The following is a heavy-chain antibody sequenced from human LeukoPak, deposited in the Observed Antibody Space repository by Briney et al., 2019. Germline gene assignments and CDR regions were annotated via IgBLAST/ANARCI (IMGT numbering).Heavy chain of an antibody. D-gene: IGHD6-19*01. V-gene: IGHV1-2*02. CDR3: ARVPHSSGWYEAQH. CDR1: GYTFTSYY. Sequence: ASVKVSCKASGYTFTSYYMHWVRQAPGQGLEWMGWINPNSGGTNYAQKFQGRVTMTRDTSISTAYMELSRLRSDDTAVYYCARVPHSSGWYEAQHWGQGTLVTVSS. CDR2: INPNSGGT. J-gene: IGHJ1*01.